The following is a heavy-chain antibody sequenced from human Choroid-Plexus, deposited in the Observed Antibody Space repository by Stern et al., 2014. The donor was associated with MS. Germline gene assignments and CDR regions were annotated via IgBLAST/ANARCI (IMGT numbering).Heavy chain of an antibody. V-gene: IGHV3-30*18. CDR1: GFTLGSCA. CDR2: VSYDGSNK. D-gene: IGHD2/OR15-2a*01. Sequence: VQLLESGGGVVQPGSPLRLSCVASGFTLGSCAMHWVRQAPGKGLEWVAGVSYDGSNKYYADSVKGRFTISRDNSQNTLYMQMSSLRPEDTAVYYCAKDRQYLTYFFDHWGQGSLVTVSS. J-gene: IGHJ5*02. CDR3: AKDRQYLTYFFDH.